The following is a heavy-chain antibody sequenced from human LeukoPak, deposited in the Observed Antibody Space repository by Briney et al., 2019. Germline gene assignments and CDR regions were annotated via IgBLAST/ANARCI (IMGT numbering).Heavy chain of an antibody. J-gene: IGHJ4*02. CDR1: GYTLTGYY. Sequence: ASVKVSCKASGYTLTGYYMHWVRQAPGQGLEWMGWTNPNSGGTNYAQKFQGRVTMTRDTSISTAYMELSRLRSDDTAVYYCARAVARFRFDYWGQGTLVTVSS. V-gene: IGHV1-2*02. CDR2: TNPNSGGT. D-gene: IGHD3-3*01. CDR3: ARAVARFRFDY.